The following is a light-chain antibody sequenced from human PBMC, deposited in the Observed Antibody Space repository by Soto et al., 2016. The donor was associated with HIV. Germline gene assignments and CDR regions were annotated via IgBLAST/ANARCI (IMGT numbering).Light chain of an antibody. J-gene: IGLJ1*01. Sequence: SYELTQPPSVSVAPGKTARIPCGGNDIGRKSVYWYQQKAGQAPVLVSFGDNDRPSGIPERFFGSRSGNTTTLTINSVEAEDEADYYCHVWDITGDHVFGTGTRVTVL. V-gene: IGLV3-21*04. CDR1: DIGRKS. CDR3: HVWDITGDHV. CDR2: GDN.